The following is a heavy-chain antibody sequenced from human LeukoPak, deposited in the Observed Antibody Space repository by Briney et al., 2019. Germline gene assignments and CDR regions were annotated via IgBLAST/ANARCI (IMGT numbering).Heavy chain of an antibody. CDR3: AKDLSSGSYYPTFDY. Sequence: GGSLRLSCAASGFTFSSYAMSWVRQAPGKGLEWVSAISGSGGSTYYADSVKGRFTISRANSKNTLYLQMNSLRAEDTAVYYCAKDLSSGSYYPTFDYWGQGTLVTVSS. CDR2: ISGSGGST. J-gene: IGHJ4*02. CDR1: GFTFSSYA. D-gene: IGHD3-10*01. V-gene: IGHV3-23*01.